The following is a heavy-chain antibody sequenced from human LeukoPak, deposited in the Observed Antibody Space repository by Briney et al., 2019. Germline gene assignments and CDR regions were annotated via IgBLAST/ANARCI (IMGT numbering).Heavy chain of an antibody. J-gene: IGHJ4*02. V-gene: IGHV4-59*01. CDR3: ARSVVLYYFDY. D-gene: IGHD2-2*01. Sequence: SETLSLTCTVSGDSMSNSYWSWIRQPPGKGVEWIGYIYYSGSTSYNPSLKSRVTISEDTSKIQFSLKLSSVTAADTAVYYCARSVVLYYFDYWGQGTLVTVSS. CDR2: IYYSGST. CDR1: GDSMSNSY.